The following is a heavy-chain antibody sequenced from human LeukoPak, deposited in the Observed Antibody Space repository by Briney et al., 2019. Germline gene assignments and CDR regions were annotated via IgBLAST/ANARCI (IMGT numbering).Heavy chain of an antibody. CDR2: ISGSTTDT. Sequence: PGGSLRLSCAASGFTFSFYAMGWGRQAPGKGLEWVSAISGSTTDTNYADSVKGRFTISRDNSKYTVYLEMNSLRVEDTAMYYCSKERPEEYYASGSYFDYWGQGTLVTVSS. D-gene: IGHD3-10*01. CDR3: SKERPEEYYASGSYFDY. CDR1: GFTFSFYA. J-gene: IGHJ4*02. V-gene: IGHV3-23*01.